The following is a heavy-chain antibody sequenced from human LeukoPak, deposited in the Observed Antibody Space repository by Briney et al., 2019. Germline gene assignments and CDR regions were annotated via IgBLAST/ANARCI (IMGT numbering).Heavy chain of an antibody. CDR3: ARGTYYYDSSGYYLSDEYAFDI. V-gene: IGHV3-21*01. CDR2: ISSSSSYI. J-gene: IGHJ3*02. CDR1: GFTFSSYS. Sequence: GGSLRLSCAASGFTFSSYSMNWVRQAPGKGLEWVSSISSSSSYIYYADSVKGRFTISRDNAKNSLYLQMNSLRAEDMAVYYCARGTYYYDSSGYYLSDEYAFDIWGQGTMVTVSS. D-gene: IGHD3-22*01.